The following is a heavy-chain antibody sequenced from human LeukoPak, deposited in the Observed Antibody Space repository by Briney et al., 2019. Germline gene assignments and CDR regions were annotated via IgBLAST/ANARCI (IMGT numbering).Heavy chain of an antibody. CDR3: TTDLIVVVIDAFDI. V-gene: IGHV3-15*01. D-gene: IGHD3-22*01. J-gene: IGHJ3*02. CDR2: IKSKTDGGTT. Sequence: GGSLRLSCAASGFTFSNAWMSWVRQAPGKGLEWVGRIKSKTDGGTTDYAAPVKGRFTISRDDSKNTLYLQMSSLKTEDTAVYYCTTDLIVVVIDAFDIWGQGTMVTVSS. CDR1: GFTFSNAW.